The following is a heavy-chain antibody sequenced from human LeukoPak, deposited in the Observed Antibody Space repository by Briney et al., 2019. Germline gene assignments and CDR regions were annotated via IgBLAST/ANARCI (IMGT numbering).Heavy chain of an antibody. CDR2: IGTAGDT. CDR3: ARERTTVTTLDYYGMDV. D-gene: IGHD4-17*01. J-gene: IGHJ6*02. V-gene: IGHV3-13*01. Sequence: GGSLRLSWAASGFTFSSYDMHWVSQATGKGLEWVSAIGTAGDTYYPGSVKGRFTISRENAKNSLYLQMNSLRAGDTAVYYCARERTTVTTLDYYGMDVWGQGTTVTVSS. CDR1: GFTFSSYD.